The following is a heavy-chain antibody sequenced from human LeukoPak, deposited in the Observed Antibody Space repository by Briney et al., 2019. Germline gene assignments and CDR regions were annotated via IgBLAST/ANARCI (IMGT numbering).Heavy chain of an antibody. V-gene: IGHV3-30-3*01. Sequence: GRSLRLSCAASGFTFSSYAMHWVRQAPGKGLEWVAVISYDGSNKYYADSVKGRFTISRDNSKNTLYLQMNSLRAEDTAVYYCASSRDYWGQGTLVTVSS. CDR2: ISYDGSNK. CDR1: GFTFSSYA. J-gene: IGHJ4*02. CDR3: ASSRDY.